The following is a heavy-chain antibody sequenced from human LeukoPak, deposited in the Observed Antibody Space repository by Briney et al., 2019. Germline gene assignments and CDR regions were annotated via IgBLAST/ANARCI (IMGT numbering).Heavy chain of an antibody. CDR2: ISYDGSNK. CDR3: AKDYSGYDEGDAFDI. D-gene: IGHD5-12*01. V-gene: IGHV3-30*18. J-gene: IGHJ3*02. Sequence: GGSLRLSCVGSGFTFSSHGLHWVRQAPGKGLEWVAVISYDGSNKYYADSVKGRFTISRDNSKNTLYLQMNSLRAEDTAVYYCAKDYSGYDEGDAFDIWGQGTMVTVSS. CDR1: GFTFSSHG.